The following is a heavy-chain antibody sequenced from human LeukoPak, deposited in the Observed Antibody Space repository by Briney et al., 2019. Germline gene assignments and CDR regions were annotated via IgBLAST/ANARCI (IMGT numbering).Heavy chain of an antibody. CDR2: IKQDGSEK. CDR1: GFTFSSHW. J-gene: IGHJ4*02. V-gene: IGHV3-7*01. D-gene: IGHD3-22*01. Sequence: GGSLRLSCAASGFTFSSHWMSWVRQAPGKGLEWVANIKQDGSEKYYVDSVKGRFTISRDNAKNSLYLQMNSLRAEDTAVYYCARTGRWLTPDYWGQGTLVTVSS. CDR3: ARTGRWLTPDY.